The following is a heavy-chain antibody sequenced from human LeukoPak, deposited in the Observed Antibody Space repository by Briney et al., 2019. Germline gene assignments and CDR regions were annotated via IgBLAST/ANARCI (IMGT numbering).Heavy chain of an antibody. Sequence: PGGSLRLSCAASGFTFSSYWMNWVRQVPGKGLAWVSRINGDGSSTRYADSVKGRFTISRDNAKNTLYLQMNNLRAEDTAVYYCARDPNWNYNPFDYWGQGTLVTVSS. J-gene: IGHJ4*02. D-gene: IGHD1-7*01. CDR2: INGDGSST. CDR3: ARDPNWNYNPFDY. V-gene: IGHV3-74*01. CDR1: GFTFSSYW.